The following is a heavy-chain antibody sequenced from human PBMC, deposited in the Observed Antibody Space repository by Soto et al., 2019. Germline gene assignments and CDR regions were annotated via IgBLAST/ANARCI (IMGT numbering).Heavy chain of an antibody. CDR1: GGTFSSYA. D-gene: IGHD3-22*01. CDR3: ARDSKNYYDSSGRGRAFDY. V-gene: IGHV1-69*13. CDR2: IIPIFGTA. Sequence: SVNVSCKASGGTFSSYAISWVLQAPGQRLEWMGGIIPIFGTANYAQKFQGRVTITADESTSTAYMELSSLRSEDTAVYYCARDSKNYYDSSGRGRAFDYWGQGTLVTVSS. J-gene: IGHJ4*02.